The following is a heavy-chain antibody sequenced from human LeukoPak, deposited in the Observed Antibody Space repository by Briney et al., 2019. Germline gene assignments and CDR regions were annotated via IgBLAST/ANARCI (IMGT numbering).Heavy chain of an antibody. CDR2: IIPILGIA. CDR3: ARGLLSGSLDFDY. V-gene: IGHV1-69*02. Sequence: SVKVSCKASGGTFSSYTISWVRQATGQGLEWMGRIIPILGIANYAQKFQGRVTITADKSTSTAYMELSSLRSEDTAVYYCARGLLSGSLDFDYWGQGTLVTVSS. J-gene: IGHJ4*02. D-gene: IGHD1-26*01. CDR1: GGTFSSYT.